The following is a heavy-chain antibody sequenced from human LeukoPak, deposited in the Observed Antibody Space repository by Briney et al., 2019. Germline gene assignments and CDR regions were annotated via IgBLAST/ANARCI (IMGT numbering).Heavy chain of an antibody. CDR1: GFTFSTYW. CDR3: SRALYGGNSNFNY. D-gene: IGHD4-23*01. Sequence: GGSLRLSCAASGFTFSTYWMTWVRQAPGKGLEWVANIKQDGSEENYVDSVRGRFTISRDNAENSLYLQMNSLRVEDTAVYYCSRALYGGNSNFNYWGQGTLVTVSS. J-gene: IGHJ4*02. V-gene: IGHV3-7*01. CDR2: IKQDGSEE.